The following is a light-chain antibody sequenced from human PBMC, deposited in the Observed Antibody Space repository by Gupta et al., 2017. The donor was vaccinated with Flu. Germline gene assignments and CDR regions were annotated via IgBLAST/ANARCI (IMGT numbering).Light chain of an antibody. V-gene: IGKV3-20*01. Sequence: ERATLSCRASRTVSRSYLAWYQQKRGQAPRLLIYGASSRAPGIPDSFSGSGSGTDFTLTITRLEPEDFAVYFCQQYDTSPFSFGPGTKLDIK. CDR2: GAS. CDR3: QQYDTSPFS. CDR1: RTVSRSY. J-gene: IGKJ3*01.